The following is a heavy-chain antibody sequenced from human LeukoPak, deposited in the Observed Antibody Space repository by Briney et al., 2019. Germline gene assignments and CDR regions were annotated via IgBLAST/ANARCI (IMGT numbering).Heavy chain of an antibody. V-gene: IGHV3-69-1*01. CDR2: ISSHRSI. CDR1: GFTLSNSS. Sequence: GGSLRLSCVVSGFTLSNSSMSWVRQAPGKGLEWVPSISSHRSIYAESVRGRFTISRDTAKNSLYLQMNSVRAEDSALYYCARDKSGWARDYWGQGTLVTVSA. D-gene: IGHD6-19*01. J-gene: IGHJ4*02. CDR3: ARDKSGWARDY.